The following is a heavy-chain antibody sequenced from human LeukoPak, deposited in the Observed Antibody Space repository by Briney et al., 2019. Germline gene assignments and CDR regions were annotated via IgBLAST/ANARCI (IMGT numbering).Heavy chain of an antibody. CDR1: GGSISGYY. V-gene: IGHV4-59*08. CDR2: IYYSGST. D-gene: IGHD2-15*01. Sequence: SETLSLTCTVSGGSISGYYWSWIRQPPGKGLEWIGYIYYSGSTSYNPSLKSRVTMSLDSTKNQLSLMMSSVTAADTAVYFCARAYCSGGSCFSRGNFDYWGQGTLVTVSS. J-gene: IGHJ4*02. CDR3: ARAYCSGGSCFSRGNFDY.